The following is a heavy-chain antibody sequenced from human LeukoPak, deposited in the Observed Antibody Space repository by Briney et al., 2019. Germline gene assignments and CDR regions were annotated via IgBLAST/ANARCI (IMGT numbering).Heavy chain of an antibody. Sequence: SETLSLTCTVSGGSISSYYWSWIQQPPGKGLEWIGYIYYSGSTNYNPSLKSRVTISVDTSKNQFSLKLSSVTAADTAMYYCARVRSSGWGKGFDYWGQGTLVTVSS. V-gene: IGHV4-59*01. D-gene: IGHD6-19*01. J-gene: IGHJ4*02. CDR2: IYYSGST. CDR3: ARVRSSGWGKGFDY. CDR1: GGSISSYY.